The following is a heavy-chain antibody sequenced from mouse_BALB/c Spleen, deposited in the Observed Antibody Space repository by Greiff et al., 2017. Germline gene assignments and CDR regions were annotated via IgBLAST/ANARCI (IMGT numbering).Heavy chain of an antibody. CDR1: GFTFSSYA. D-gene: IGHD2-2*01. Sequence: EVKLVESGGGLVKPGGSLKLSCAASGFTFSSYAMSWVRQTPEKRLEWVASISSGGSTYYPDSVKSRFTIFRDNARNTLYLQMSSLRSEDTAMYYCARGPHGYYFDYWGQGTTLTVSS. CDR2: ISSGGST. J-gene: IGHJ2*01. CDR3: ARGPHGYYFDY. V-gene: IGHV5-6-5*01.